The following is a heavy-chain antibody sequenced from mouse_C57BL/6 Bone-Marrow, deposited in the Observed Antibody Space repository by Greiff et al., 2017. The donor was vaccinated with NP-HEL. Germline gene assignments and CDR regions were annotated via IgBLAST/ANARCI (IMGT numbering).Heavy chain of an antibody. CDR2: INPSNGGT. J-gene: IGHJ2*01. V-gene: IGHV1-53*01. D-gene: IGHD1-1*01. Sequence: VQLQQPGTELVKPGASVKLSCKASGYTFTSYWMHWVKQRPGQGLEWIGNINPSNGGTNYNEKFKSKATLTVDKSSSTAYMQLSSLTSEDSAVYFCAREGANYYGSRYFDSWGEGTTLTVSS. CDR1: GYTFTSYW. CDR3: AREGANYYGSRYFDS.